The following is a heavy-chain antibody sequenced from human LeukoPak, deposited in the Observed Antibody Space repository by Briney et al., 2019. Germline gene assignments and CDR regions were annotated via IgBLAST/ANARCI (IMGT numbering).Heavy chain of an antibody. J-gene: IGHJ6*02. CDR3: ARDHNLGWCSGGSCYTNYYYYGMDV. CDR2: ISYDGSNK. CDR1: GFTFSSYA. Sequence: QPGGSLRLSCAASGFTFSSYAMHWVRQAPGKGLEWVAVISYDGSNKYYADSVKGRFTISRDNSKNTLYLQMNSLRAEDTAVYYCARDHNLGWCSGGSCYTNYYYYGMDVWGQGTTVTVSS. V-gene: IGHV3-30-3*01. D-gene: IGHD2-15*01.